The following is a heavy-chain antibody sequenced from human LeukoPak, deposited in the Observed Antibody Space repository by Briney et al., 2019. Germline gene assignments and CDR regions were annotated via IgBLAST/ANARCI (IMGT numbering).Heavy chain of an antibody. D-gene: IGHD2-2*01. V-gene: IGHV1-8*01. CDR3: ARSPVGVRKKHDF. Sequence: ASVKVSCKASGYTFTSYDINWVRQATGQGLEWMGWMNPTSGHTGYAQNFQGRVTMTRDTSISTAYMELNSLTSEDTAVHYCARSPVGVRKKHDFWGQGPLVIVSS. CDR2: MNPTSGHT. CDR1: GYTFTSYD. J-gene: IGHJ4*02.